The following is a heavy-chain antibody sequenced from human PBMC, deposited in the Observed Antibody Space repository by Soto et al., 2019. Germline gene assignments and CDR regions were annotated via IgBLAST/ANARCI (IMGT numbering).Heavy chain of an antibody. D-gene: IGHD2-15*01. CDR1: GYIFTAYS. J-gene: IGHJ1*01. V-gene: IGHV1-46*01. CDR2: VNPSGGST. Sequence: QVQLVQSGAEVKKPGASVKVSCKASGYIFTAYSMHWVRQAPGQGLERMGVVNPSGGSTNYAQNFQGRTTMARGTSTSTVYVELSSLTSDDTAVYYCAREENCSDGICYSEYFQRWGQGTLVTVSS. CDR3: AREENCSDGICYSEYFQR.